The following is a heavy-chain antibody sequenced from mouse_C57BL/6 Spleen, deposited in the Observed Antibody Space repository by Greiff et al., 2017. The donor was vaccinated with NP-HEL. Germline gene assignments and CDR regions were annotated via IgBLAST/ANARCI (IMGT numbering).Heavy chain of an antibody. J-gene: IGHJ1*03. V-gene: IGHV1-80*01. Sequence: VQLQQSGAELVKPGASVKISCKASGYAFSSYWMNWVKQRPGKGLEWIGQIYPGDVDTNSNGKFKGKATLTADKSSSTADMQLSGLTSEDSAVYVGARGRSTTVVNYWYFDVWGTGTTVTGAS. CDR3: ARGRSTTVVNYWYFDV. D-gene: IGHD1-1*01. CDR2: IYPGDVDT. CDR1: GYAFSSYW.